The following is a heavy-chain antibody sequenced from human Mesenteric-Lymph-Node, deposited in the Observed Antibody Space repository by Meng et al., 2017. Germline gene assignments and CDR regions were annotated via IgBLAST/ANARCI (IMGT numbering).Heavy chain of an antibody. J-gene: IGHJ4*02. V-gene: IGHV3-23*01. CDR3: AQSGSGWYQFVY. Sequence: GESLKISCAASGFTFSNYAMSWVRQAPGKGLEWVSAIRASGGGTFYADSVKGRFTISRANSKNTLYLQMNSLRAEDTAVYYCAQSGSGWYQFVYWGQGTLVTVSS. CDR2: IRASGGGT. CDR1: GFTFSNYA. D-gene: IGHD6-19*01.